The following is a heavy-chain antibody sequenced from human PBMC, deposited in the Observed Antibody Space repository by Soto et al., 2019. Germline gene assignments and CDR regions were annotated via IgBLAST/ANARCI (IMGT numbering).Heavy chain of an antibody. CDR3: AGTSSLQWYYMDG. D-gene: IGHD1-7*01. CDR2: IYYSGST. CDR1: GGSVSSGSYY. J-gene: IGHJ6*03. Sequence: SETLSLTCTVSGGSVSSGSYYWSWIRQPPGKGLEWIGYIYYSGSTNYNPSLKSRVTISVDTSKNQFSLKLSSVTAADTAVYYCAGTSSLQWYYMDGWDKGTTVTVSS. V-gene: IGHV4-61*01.